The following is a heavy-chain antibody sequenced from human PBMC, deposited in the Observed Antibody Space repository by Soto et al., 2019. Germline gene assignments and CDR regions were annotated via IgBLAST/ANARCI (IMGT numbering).Heavy chain of an antibody. CDR3: ARDHYVYDILTGYGYYYGMDV. D-gene: IGHD3-9*01. CDR2: INHSGST. J-gene: IGHJ6*02. V-gene: IGHV4-34*01. CDR1: GESFSGYY. Sequence: SETLSLTCAVYGESFSGYYWSWIRQSPGKGLEWIAEINHSGSTTYNPSLKSRVTISVDTSKNQFSLKLSSVTAADTAVYYCARDHYVYDILTGYGYYYGMDVWGQGTTVTVSS.